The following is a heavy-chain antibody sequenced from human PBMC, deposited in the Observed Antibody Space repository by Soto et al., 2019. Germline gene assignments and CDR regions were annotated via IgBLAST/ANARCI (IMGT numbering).Heavy chain of an antibody. J-gene: IGHJ4*02. V-gene: IGHV1-18*04. CDR2: IASHDGST. CDR3: WRNDGDDSTNF. Sequence: ASVKVSCKASGYTFTSYGLNWVRRAPGQGLEWMGRIASHDGSTVSAQSFQGGLTLTRDTFTNTAYLELGALTSDDTGLYFCWRNDGDDSTNFWGQGTLVTVSS. D-gene: IGHD3-22*01. CDR1: GYTFTSYG.